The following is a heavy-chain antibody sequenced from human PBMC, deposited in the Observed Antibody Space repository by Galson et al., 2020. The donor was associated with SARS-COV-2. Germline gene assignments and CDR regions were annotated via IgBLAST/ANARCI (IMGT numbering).Heavy chain of an antibody. Sequence: PGGSLRLSCAASGFTFSSYSMNWVRQAPGKGLEWVSSISSSSSYIYYADSVKGRFTISRDNAKNSLYLQMNSLRAEDTAVYYCARVYSGSYYPAFDIWGQGTMVTFSS. V-gene: IGHV3-21*01. CDR1: GFTFSSYS. CDR2: ISSSSSYI. D-gene: IGHD1-26*01. CDR3: ARVYSGSYYPAFDI. J-gene: IGHJ3*02.